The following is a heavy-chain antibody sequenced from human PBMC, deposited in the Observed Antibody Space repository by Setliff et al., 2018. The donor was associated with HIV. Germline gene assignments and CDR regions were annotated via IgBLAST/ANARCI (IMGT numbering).Heavy chain of an antibody. Sequence: PGGSLRLSCAASGFTFSDYYMSWIRQAPGKGLEWVSYISRSGSIIYYADSVKGRFTISRDNAKNSLYLQMNSLRAEDTAVYYCARDSSRGYLDWLSLKYYYSYYIDVWGKGTTVTVSS. CDR1: GFTFSDYY. CDR3: ARDSSRGYLDWLSLKYYYSYYIDV. CDR2: ISRSGSII. D-gene: IGHD3-9*01. J-gene: IGHJ6*03. V-gene: IGHV3-11*04.